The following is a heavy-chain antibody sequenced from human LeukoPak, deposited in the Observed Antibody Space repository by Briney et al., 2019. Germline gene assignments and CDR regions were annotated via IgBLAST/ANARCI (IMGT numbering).Heavy chain of an antibody. CDR3: AKGGQWLVLD. D-gene: IGHD6-19*01. CDR1: GFTFSSYA. Sequence: PGGSLRLSCAASGFTFSSYAMHWVRQAPGKGLEWVSLISGDGGNTYYADSVKGRFTISRDNSKNSLYLQMNSLRTEDTALYYCAKGGQWLVLDWGQGTLVTVSS. J-gene: IGHJ4*02. V-gene: IGHV3-43*02. CDR2: ISGDGGNT.